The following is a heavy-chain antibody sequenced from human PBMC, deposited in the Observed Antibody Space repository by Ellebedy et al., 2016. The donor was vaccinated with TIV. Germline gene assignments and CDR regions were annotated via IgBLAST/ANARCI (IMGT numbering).Heavy chain of an antibody. V-gene: IGHV1-2*02. J-gene: IGHJ4*02. D-gene: IGHD3-10*01. CDR3: ARDYVGSYEY. CDR2: IDPNSGGT. Sequence: AASVKVSCKASGYTFTGFFLHWVRQAPGQGLEWMGWIDPNSGGTHYPQKFQGRVTMTRDTSISTAYMELNSLTSDETAVYYCARDYVGSYEYWGQGTLVAVSS. CDR1: GYTFTGFF.